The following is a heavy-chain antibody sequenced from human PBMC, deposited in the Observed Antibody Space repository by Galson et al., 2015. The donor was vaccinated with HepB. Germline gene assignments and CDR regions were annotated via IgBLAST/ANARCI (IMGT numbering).Heavy chain of an antibody. J-gene: IGHJ4*02. Sequence: SVKVSCKASGHTFTSYAMHWVRQAPGQRLEWMGWINAGNGNTKYSQKFQGRVTITRDTSASTAYMELSSLRSEDTAVYYCARGIVVVTATKKSFDYWGQGTLVTVSS. CDR3: ARGIVVVTATKKSFDY. CDR2: INAGNGNT. CDR1: GHTFTSYA. V-gene: IGHV1-3*01. D-gene: IGHD2-21*02.